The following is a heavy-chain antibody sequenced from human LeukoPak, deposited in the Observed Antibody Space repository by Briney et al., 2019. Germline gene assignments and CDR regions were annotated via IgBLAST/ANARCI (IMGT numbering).Heavy chain of an antibody. CDR3: ARPARIAAHQFDY. CDR1: GYSISSGYY. CDR2: IYHSGST. J-gene: IGHJ4*02. Sequence: SETLSLTCAVSGYSISSGYYWGWIRQPPGKGLEWIGSIYHSGSTYYNPSLKSRVTISVDTSKDQFSLKLSSVTAADTAVYYCARPARIAAHQFDYWGQGTLVTVSS. V-gene: IGHV4-38-2*01. D-gene: IGHD6-6*01.